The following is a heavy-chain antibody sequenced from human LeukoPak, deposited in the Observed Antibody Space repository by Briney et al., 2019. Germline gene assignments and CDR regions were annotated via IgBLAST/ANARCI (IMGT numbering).Heavy chain of an antibody. Sequence: SETLSLTCAVYGGSFGGYYWSWIRQPPGKGLEWIGEINHSGSTNYNPSLKSRVTISVDTSKNQFSLKLSSVTAADTAVYYCARDPPDTRFDPWGQGTLVTVSS. CDR2: INHSGST. CDR1: GGSFGGYY. V-gene: IGHV4-34*01. J-gene: IGHJ5*02. D-gene: IGHD1-14*01. CDR3: ARDPPDTRFDP.